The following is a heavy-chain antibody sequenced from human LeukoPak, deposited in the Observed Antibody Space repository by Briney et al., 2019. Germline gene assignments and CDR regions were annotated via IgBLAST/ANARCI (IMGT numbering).Heavy chain of an antibody. Sequence: GGSLRLSCAASGFTFSSYAMSWVRQAPGKGLEWVSSISGAGGNRYYADSVKGRFTISRDNSKNTLYLQMNSLRAEDTAIYYCAKGKAKTIFGVVIPDFDYWGQGTLVTVSS. J-gene: IGHJ4*02. CDR3: AKGKAKTIFGVVIPDFDY. CDR1: GFTFSSYA. V-gene: IGHV3-23*01. D-gene: IGHD3-3*01. CDR2: ISGAGGNR.